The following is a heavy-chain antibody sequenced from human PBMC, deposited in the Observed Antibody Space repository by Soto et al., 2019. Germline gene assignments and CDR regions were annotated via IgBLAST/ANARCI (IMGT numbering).Heavy chain of an antibody. CDR3: ATLGQGGGAFDI. Sequence: QVQLVQSGAAVKKPGSSVKVSCTASGGTFSSYAISWVRQAPGQGLEWMGGSIPIVGTANYAQKFQGRVTITADESTSTAYMELSSLRSEDTAVYYCATLGQGGGAFDIWGQGTMVTVSS. CDR2: SIPIVGTA. V-gene: IGHV1-69*12. J-gene: IGHJ3*02. CDR1: GGTFSSYA. D-gene: IGHD3-16*01.